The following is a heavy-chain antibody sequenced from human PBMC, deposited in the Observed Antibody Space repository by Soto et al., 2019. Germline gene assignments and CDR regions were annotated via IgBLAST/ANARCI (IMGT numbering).Heavy chain of an antibody. CDR2: IYLDDDK. D-gene: IGHD3-16*01. CDR3: AHRHLLYDYLISGTNDAFDI. J-gene: IGHJ3*02. Sequence: QITLKESGPTMVKPTEPLTLTCTFSGFSLTISGVGVGWIRQPPGKDLEWLRLIYLDDDKRYSPFMKSMLTITKVTSKNQFFLTMTNMNPLDTATYYFAHRHLLYDYLISGTNDAFDIWGQGTLVTVSS. V-gene: IGHV2-5*02. CDR1: GFSLTISGVG.